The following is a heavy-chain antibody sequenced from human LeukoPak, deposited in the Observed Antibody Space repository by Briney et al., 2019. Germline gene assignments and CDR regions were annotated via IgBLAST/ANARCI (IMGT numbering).Heavy chain of an antibody. CDR3: ASLLLCYGCSSSSDASDI. J-gene: IGHJ3*02. CDR1: GFTFSSYW. V-gene: IGHV3-74*01. D-gene: IGHD6-6*01. CDR2: INSDGSRT. Sequence: GGSLRLSCAASGFTFSSYWMHSVRHAPGKGLVWVSRINSDGSRTTYADSVKGRFTISRDNAKNTLYLQMNSLRAEETAVYYCASLLLCYGCSSSSDASDIWGQGTMVTVSP.